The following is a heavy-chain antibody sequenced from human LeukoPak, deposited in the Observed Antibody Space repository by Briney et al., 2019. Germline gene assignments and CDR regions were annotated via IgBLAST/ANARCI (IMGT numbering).Heavy chain of an antibody. D-gene: IGHD3-10*01. CDR2: MNSGGST. CDR3: TRGGSMVRGVL. CDR1: GFTFSNYA. Sequence: GGSLRLSCAASGFTFSNYAMNWVRQGPGKGLEWVSAMNSGGSTFYADSVKGRFIISRDKSRNTLYLQMNSLSVDDTAVYYCTRGGSMVRGVLWGQGTLVTVSS. V-gene: IGHV3-23*01. J-gene: IGHJ4*02.